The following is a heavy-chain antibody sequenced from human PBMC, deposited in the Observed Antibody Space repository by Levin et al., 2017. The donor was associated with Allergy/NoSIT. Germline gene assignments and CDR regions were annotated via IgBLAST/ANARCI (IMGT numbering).Heavy chain of an antibody. CDR1: GFTISDYA. V-gene: IGHV3-23*01. CDR3: AKTGGYISAGFDA. CDR2: VSGDGLLT. Sequence: GGSLRLSCAASGFTISDYAMAWVRQAPGKGLDWVSGVSGDGLLTYYVDSVKGRFTISRDKSKNTLYLQMSSLRTEDTAFYSCAKTGGYISAGFDAWGQGTLVTVAS. D-gene: IGHD5-18*01. J-gene: IGHJ4*02.